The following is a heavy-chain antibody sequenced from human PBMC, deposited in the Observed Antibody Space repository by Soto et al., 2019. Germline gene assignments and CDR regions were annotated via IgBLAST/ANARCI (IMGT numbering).Heavy chain of an antibody. Sequence: PGGSLRLSCAASGFAFSSYAMHWVRQAPGKGLEWVAVISYDGSNKYYADSVKGRFTISRDNSKNTLYLQMNSLRAEDTAVYYCARDRRNWNFSQGKYGMDVWGQGTTVTVSS. CDR1: GFAFSSYA. CDR3: ARDRRNWNFSQGKYGMDV. CDR2: ISYDGSNK. J-gene: IGHJ6*02. D-gene: IGHD1-1*01. V-gene: IGHV3-30-3*01.